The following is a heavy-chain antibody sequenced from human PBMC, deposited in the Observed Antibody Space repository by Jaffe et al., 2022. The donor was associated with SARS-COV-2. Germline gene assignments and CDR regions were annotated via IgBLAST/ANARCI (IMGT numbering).Heavy chain of an antibody. V-gene: IGHV3-30*18. CDR2: ISYDGSNK. D-gene: IGHD5-12*01. CDR3: AKDIVATMTLYGMDV. Sequence: QVQLVESGGGVVQPGRSLRLSCAASGFTFSSYGMHWVRQAPGKGLEWVAVISYDGSNKYYADSVKGRFTISRDNSKNTLYLQMNSLRAEDTAVYYCAKDIVATMTLYGMDVWGQGTTVTVSS. CDR1: GFTFSSYG. J-gene: IGHJ6*02.